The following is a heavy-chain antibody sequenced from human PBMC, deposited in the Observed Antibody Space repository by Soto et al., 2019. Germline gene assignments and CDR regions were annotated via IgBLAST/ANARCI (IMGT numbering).Heavy chain of an antibody. J-gene: IGHJ3*02. D-gene: IGHD3-22*01. CDR3: ARWCDSRNDAFDI. CDR1: GGSISSGGYY. CDR2: IYYSGST. V-gene: IGHV4-31*03. Sequence: QVQLQESGPGLVKPSQTLSLTCTVSGGSISSGGYYWSWIRQHPGKGLEWIGYIYYSGSTYYNPSLKTRVTTSVDTSKNQFSLKLSSVTAADTAVYYCARWCDSRNDAFDIWGQGTMVTVSS.